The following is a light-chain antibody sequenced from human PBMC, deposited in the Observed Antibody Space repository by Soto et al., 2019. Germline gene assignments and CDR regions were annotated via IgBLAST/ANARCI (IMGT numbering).Light chain of an antibody. CDR3: MQALQPPLT. CDR2: LGS. V-gene: IGKV2-28*01. CDR1: QSLLHSNGYNY. Sequence: DIVMTQSPLSLPVTPGEPASISCRSSQSLLHSNGYNYFDWYLQKPGQSPQLLIYLGSSRASGVPDRFSGSGSGTDFTLKISRVEAEDVGVYYCMQALQPPLTFGQGTRRDIK. J-gene: IGKJ5*01.